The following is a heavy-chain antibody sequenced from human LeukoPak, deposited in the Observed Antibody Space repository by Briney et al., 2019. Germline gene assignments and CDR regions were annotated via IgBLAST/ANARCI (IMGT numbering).Heavy chain of an antibody. J-gene: IGHJ4*02. Sequence: PGGSLRLSCAASGFTFSSYGMHWVRQAPGKGLEWVAVISYDGSNKYYADSVKGRFTISRDNSKNTLYLQMNSLRAEDTAVYYCAKASLRSSSWYEGGSSYFDYWGQGTLVTVSS. CDR2: ISYDGSNK. D-gene: IGHD6-13*01. CDR1: GFTFSSYG. CDR3: AKASLRSSSWYEGGSSYFDY. V-gene: IGHV3-30*18.